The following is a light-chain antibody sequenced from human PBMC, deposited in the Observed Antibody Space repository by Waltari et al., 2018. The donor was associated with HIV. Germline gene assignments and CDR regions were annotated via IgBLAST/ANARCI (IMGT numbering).Light chain of an antibody. CDR2: GNK. V-gene: IGLV1-44*01. Sequence: QSVLTQPPSATGTPGQRITIPCSGSSSNIGTNVVNWYQQLPRMAPKLLLSGNKQRPSGVPDRFSGSRSGTSASLAISGLHSEDEADYYCASWDDTLNGHVVFGGGTKLTVL. CDR1: SSNIGTNV. CDR3: ASWDDTLNGHVV. J-gene: IGLJ2*01.